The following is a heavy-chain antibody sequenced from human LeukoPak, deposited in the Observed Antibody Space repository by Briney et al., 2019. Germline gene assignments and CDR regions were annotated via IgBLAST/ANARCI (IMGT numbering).Heavy chain of an antibody. V-gene: IGHV3-21*01. D-gene: IGHD1-26*01. CDR3: VRDSGSSYGYYFLH. CDR2: ISSSSSHM. Sequence: GGPLRLSCAASGFTFSSYAMTWVRQAPGKGLEWVSSISSSSSHMFYADSVKGRFSISRDNANNSLYLQMNSLRAEDTAVYYCVRDSGSSYGYYFLHWGQGTLVTVSS. J-gene: IGHJ1*01. CDR1: GFTFSSYA.